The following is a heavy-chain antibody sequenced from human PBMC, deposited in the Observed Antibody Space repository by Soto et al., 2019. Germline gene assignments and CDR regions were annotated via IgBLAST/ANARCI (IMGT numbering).Heavy chain of an antibody. V-gene: IGHV4-39*01. D-gene: IGHD3-22*01. J-gene: IGHJ4*02. CDR1: GGSISSSSYY. Sequence: SETLSLTCTVSGGSISSSSYYWGWIRQPPGKGLEWIGSIYYSGSTYYNPSLKSRVTISVDTSKNQFSLKLSSVTAADTAVYYWGSFVYDGSVYRRGGGREPRVTVSS. CDR3: GSFVYDGSVYRRG. CDR2: IYYSGST.